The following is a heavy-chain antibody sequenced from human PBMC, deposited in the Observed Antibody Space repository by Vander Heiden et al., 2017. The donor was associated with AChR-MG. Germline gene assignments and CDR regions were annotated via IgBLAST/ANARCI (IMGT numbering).Heavy chain of an antibody. D-gene: IGHD3-10*02. CDR1: GFTFSYFG. V-gene: IGHV3-33*01. Sequence: QVQLVESGGGVVQPGRSLRLSCAASGFTFSYFGMHWVRQAPGKGLEWVAFLWYDGSNKYYADSVKGRFTISRDNSKNTLYLQMNSLRAEDTAVYYCARMFDDAFDIWGQGTMVTVSS. CDR3: ARMFDDAFDI. CDR2: LWYDGSNK. J-gene: IGHJ3*02.